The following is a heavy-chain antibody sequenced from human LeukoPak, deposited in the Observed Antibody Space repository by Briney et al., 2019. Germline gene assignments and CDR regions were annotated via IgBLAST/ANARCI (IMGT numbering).Heavy chain of an antibody. V-gene: IGHV4-30-4*01. CDR1: DDSINSGDYY. D-gene: IGHD1-26*01. CDR3: ARIDGAAFDI. J-gene: IGHJ3*02. Sequence: SETLSLTCTVSDDSINSGDYYWSWIRQPPGKGLEWIGNIYNSGSTFYNSSFKSRVTISVDTSKKQFSLKLSSVTAADTAVYYRARIDGAAFDIWGQGTMVTVSS. CDR2: IYNSGST.